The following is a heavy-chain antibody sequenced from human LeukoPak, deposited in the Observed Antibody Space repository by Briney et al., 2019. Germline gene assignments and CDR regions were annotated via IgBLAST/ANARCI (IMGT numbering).Heavy chain of an antibody. V-gene: IGHV4-59*08. CDR2: IYYSGST. J-gene: IGHJ5*02. CDR3: ARRGVEMAVIRADNWFDP. CDR1: GASISSHS. D-gene: IGHD5-24*01. Sequence: SETLSLTCTVSGASISSHSWNWIRQPPGKGLEWIGSIYYSGSTHYNPSLNSRVTISGDMSKNQFSLKLSCVTAADTAVYYCARRGVEMAVIRADNWFDPWGQGTLVTVSS.